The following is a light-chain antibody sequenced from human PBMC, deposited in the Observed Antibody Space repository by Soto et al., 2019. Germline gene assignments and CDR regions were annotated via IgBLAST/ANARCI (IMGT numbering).Light chain of an antibody. CDR3: QHYNSVSPWT. Sequence: DIRMTQSPSTLSASVGDRVTITCRASQSISSWLAWYQQKPGKAPKLLIYDASSLERGVPSRFRGSGSGTEFTLTISSLQPDDDATYFCQHYNSVSPWTFGQGTKVEIK. CDR1: QSISSW. V-gene: IGKV1-5*01. CDR2: DAS. J-gene: IGKJ1*01.